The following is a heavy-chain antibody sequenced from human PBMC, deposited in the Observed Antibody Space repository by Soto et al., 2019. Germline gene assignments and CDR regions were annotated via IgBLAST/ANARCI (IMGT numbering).Heavy chain of an antibody. CDR2: ISAYNGNT. Sequence: QVQLVQSGAEVKKPGASVKVSCKASGYTFNSYGITWVRQAPGQGLEWMGWISAYNGNTNYAQKLQGRVTVTTDTSTSTAYMELRSLRSDDTAVYYCARGSKPGIAAAGTVSFDPWGQGTLGTVSS. V-gene: IGHV1-18*01. D-gene: IGHD6-13*01. CDR1: GYTFNSYG. J-gene: IGHJ5*02. CDR3: ARGSKPGIAAAGTVSFDP.